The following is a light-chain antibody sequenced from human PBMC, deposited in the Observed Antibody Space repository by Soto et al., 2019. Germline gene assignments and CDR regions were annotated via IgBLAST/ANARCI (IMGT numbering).Light chain of an antibody. J-gene: IGLJ3*02. CDR2: DVN. V-gene: IGLV2-14*03. CDR3: TSQTNYVTRVV. Sequence: QSVLTQPASVSGSPGQSITISCTGTSSDIGGYNYVSWYQHRPGTAPKLIIFDVNNRPSGVSPRFSGSKSGYTASLTISGLQAEDEADYYCTSQTNYVTRVVFGGGTQLTVL. CDR1: SSDIGGYNY.